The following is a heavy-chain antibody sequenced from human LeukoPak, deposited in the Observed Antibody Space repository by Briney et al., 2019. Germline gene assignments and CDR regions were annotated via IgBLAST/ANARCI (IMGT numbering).Heavy chain of an antibody. J-gene: IGHJ4*02. CDR1: GGSISSGGYY. V-gene: IGHV4-30-4*01. CDR2: IYYSGST. D-gene: IGHD4-17*01. Sequence: SQTLSLTCTVSGGSISSGGYYWRWIRQPPGEGLEWIGYIYYSGSTYYHPSLKSRVTISLDTSKNQFSLKLSSVTAADTAVYYCARVTTVTTSFHFDYWGQGTLVTVSS. CDR3: ARVTTVTTSFHFDY.